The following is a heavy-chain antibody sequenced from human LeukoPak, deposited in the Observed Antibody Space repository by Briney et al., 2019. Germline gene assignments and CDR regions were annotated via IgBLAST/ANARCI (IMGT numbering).Heavy chain of an antibody. CDR1: GGSISSYY. Sequence: SETLSLTCTVSGGSISSYYWSWIRQPPGKGLEWIGYIYYSGSTNYNPSLKSRVILSVGTSKNQFSLKLISVTVADTAIYYCARGQGATVPQVGKNWFDPWGQGTRVTVSS. D-gene: IGHD1-26*01. V-gene: IGHV4-59*12. CDR3: ARGQGATVPQVGKNWFDP. J-gene: IGHJ5*02. CDR2: IYYSGST.